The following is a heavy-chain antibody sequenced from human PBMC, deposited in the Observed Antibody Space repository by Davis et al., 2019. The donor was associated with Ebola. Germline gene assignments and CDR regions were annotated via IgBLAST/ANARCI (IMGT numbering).Heavy chain of an antibody. CDR2: ISYDGRNK. D-gene: IGHD5-12*01. CDR3: AKDHRFIVAAVTGLDY. CDR1: GFTFKTFG. J-gene: IGHJ4*02. Sequence: GGSLRLSCAASGFTFKTFGMNWVRQAPGKELEWVAVISYDGRNKFYADSVKGRFTISRDNSKNTVYLQMDSLRPEDTAVYFCAKDHRFIVAAVTGLDYWGQGTPVTVSS. V-gene: IGHV3-30*18.